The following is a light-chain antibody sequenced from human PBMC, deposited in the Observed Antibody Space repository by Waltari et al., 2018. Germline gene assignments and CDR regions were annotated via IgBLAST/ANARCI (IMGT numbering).Light chain of an antibody. CDR1: QSIIKY. J-gene: IGKJ5*01. CDR2: AVS. V-gene: IGKV1-39*01. CDR3: QQSDISPIT. Sequence: DIQMTQSPSSLSASVGDRVTITCRASQSIIKYLNWYQQKPGKAPKLLIYAVSSLHSWVPSRFSGSGSGTDFTLTISSLQPEDFSTYYCQQSDISPITFGQGTRLEIK.